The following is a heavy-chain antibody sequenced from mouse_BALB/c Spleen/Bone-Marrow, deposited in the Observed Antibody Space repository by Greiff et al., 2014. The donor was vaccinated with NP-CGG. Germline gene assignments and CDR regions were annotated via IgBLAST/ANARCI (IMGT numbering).Heavy chain of an antibody. CDR1: GYSFTDYF. CDR3: GCYGNAY. CDR2: INPYNGDT. Sequence: VQLQQSGPELVKPGASVKISCKASGYSFTDYFMNWVKQSHGKSLEWIGRINPYNGDTLYNQKFKGKATLTVDKSSSTAHMELLSLTSEDSAVYYCGCYGNAYWGQGTLVTVSA. J-gene: IGHJ3*01. D-gene: IGHD2-1*01. V-gene: IGHV1-37*01.